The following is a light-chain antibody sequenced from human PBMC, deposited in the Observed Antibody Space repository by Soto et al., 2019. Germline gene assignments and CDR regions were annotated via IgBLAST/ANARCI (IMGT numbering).Light chain of an antibody. CDR1: SSDVGGYNY. J-gene: IGLJ1*01. Sequence: QSALTQPASVSGSPGQSIAMSCTGTSSDVGGYNYVSWYQQHPGKAPKLIIYDVTSRLSGVSNRFSGSKSGNTASLTISGLQAEDEADYYCSSYTGSSTYVFGTGTKVTVL. CDR2: DVT. V-gene: IGLV2-14*01. CDR3: SSYTGSSTYV.